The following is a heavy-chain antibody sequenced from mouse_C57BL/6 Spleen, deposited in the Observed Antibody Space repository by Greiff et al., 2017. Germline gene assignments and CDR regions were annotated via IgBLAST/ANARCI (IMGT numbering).Heavy chain of an antibody. CDR2: IDPSDSNT. Sequence: VQLQQPGAELVMPGASVKLSCKASGYTFTSYWMHWVKQRPGQGLEWIGEIDPSDSNTNYNQKFKGKATLTADKSSSTAYMQLSSLTSEDSAVYDYARGRYGNYYFDHWGQGTTPTGSS. CDR3: ARGRYGNYYFDH. CDR1: GYTFTSYW. V-gene: IGHV1-69*01. J-gene: IGHJ2*01. D-gene: IGHD2-10*02.